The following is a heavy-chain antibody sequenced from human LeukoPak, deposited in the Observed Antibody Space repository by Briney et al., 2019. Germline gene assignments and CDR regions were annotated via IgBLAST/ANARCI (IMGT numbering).Heavy chain of an antibody. CDR2: IYPGDSDT. CDR1: GYSFTIYW. Sequence: GESLKISCKGSGYSFTIYWIGWVRQMPGKGLEWMGIIYPGDSDTRYSPSFQGQVTVSADKSISTAYLQWSSLKASDTAMYYCARPNNDPNDFWSGYYPGAFDIWGQGTMVTVSS. D-gene: IGHD3-3*01. J-gene: IGHJ3*02. CDR3: ARPNNDPNDFWSGYYPGAFDI. V-gene: IGHV5-51*01.